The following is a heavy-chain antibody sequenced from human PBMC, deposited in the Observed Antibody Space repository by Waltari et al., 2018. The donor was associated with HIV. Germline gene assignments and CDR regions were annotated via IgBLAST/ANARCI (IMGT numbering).Heavy chain of an antibody. V-gene: IGHV1-18*01. CDR2: ISASNGDT. J-gene: IGHJ4*02. Sequence: WVRQAPGQGLEWMGWISASNGDTNYAQKFQGRVTLTTGTSTNTGYMDLRNLGFDDTAVYFCARTNYGGDSLSFDYWGQGTVITVSS. CDR3: ARTNYGGDSLSFDY. D-gene: IGHD2-21*02.